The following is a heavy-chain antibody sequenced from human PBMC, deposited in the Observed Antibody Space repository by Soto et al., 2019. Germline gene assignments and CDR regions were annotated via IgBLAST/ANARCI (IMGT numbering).Heavy chain of an antibody. J-gene: IGHJ6*02. CDR3: VRQGIGPLPGLVDV. CDR2: VYNTGGT. V-gene: IGHV4-59*08. CDR1: SGPTSSHN. Sequence: QVQLQQSGPGLVKPSETLSLTCTVSSGPTSSHNWGWIRQPPGRGLEWIGYVYNTGGTSYNPTLRSRLTISAGTSTKNISLPLSSVTAADTAVYYCVRQGIGPLPGLVDVWGQGTTVSVSS. D-gene: IGHD3-10*01.